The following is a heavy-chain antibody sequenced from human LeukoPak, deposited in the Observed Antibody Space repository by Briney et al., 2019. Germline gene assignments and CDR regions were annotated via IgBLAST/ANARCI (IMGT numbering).Heavy chain of an antibody. V-gene: IGHV4-61*02. D-gene: IGHD3-16*01. CDR3: ARDSIEWGNSLNWFDP. J-gene: IGHJ5*02. Sequence: SETLSLTCTVSGGSISSGSYYWSWIRQPAGKGLEWIGRIYTSGSTNYNPSLKSRVTISVDTSKNQFSLKLSSVTAADTAVYYCARDSIEWGNSLNWFDPWGQGTLVTVSS. CDR2: IYTSGST. CDR1: GGSISSGSYY.